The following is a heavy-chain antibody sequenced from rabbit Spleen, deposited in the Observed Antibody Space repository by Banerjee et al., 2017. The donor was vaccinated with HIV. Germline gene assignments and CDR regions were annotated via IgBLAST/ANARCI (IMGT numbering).Heavy chain of an antibody. Sequence: QSLEESGGDLVQPGGSLTLSCKASGFDFSSYYMSWVRQAPGKGLEWIGYFDPVFGSTYYASWVNGQFTISSHNAQNTLYLQLNSLTVADTATYFCARSDSGVSYAINLWGQGTLVTVS. V-gene: IGHV1S7*01. CDR3: ARSDSGVSYAINL. CDR1: GFDFSSYY. J-gene: IGHJ4*01. D-gene: IGHD4-2*01. CDR2: FDPVFGST.